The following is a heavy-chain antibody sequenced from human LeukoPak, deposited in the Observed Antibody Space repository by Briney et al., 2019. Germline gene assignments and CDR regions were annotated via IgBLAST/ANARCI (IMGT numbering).Heavy chain of an antibody. V-gene: IGHV4-59*01. Sequence: SETLSLTCTVSGGSISSYYWSWIRQPPGKGLEWIGYIYYSGSTNYNPSLKSRVTISVDTSKNQFSLKLSSVTAADTAVYYRASCPMVRGAPIDYWGQGTLVTVSS. D-gene: IGHD3-10*01. CDR1: GGSISSYY. CDR2: IYYSGST. J-gene: IGHJ4*02. CDR3: ASCPMVRGAPIDY.